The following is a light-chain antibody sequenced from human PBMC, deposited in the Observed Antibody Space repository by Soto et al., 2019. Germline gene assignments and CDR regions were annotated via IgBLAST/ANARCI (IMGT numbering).Light chain of an antibody. Sequence: QSALTQPASVSGSPGQSITISCTGTSSDVGSYNLVSWFQQLPGKVPKLIIYEGTKRPSGVSDRFSGSKPGYTASLTISGLQAEDAADYYCFSYAGNSVYVFGTGTKVTVL. V-gene: IGLV2-23*01. CDR1: SSDVGSYNL. CDR3: FSYAGNSVYV. CDR2: EGT. J-gene: IGLJ1*01.